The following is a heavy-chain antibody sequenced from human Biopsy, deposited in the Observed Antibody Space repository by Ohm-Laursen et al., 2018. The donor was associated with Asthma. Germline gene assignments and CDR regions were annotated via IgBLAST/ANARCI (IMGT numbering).Heavy chain of an antibody. V-gene: IGHV3-7*01. CDR2: IKHDGSEK. J-gene: IGHJ1*01. D-gene: IGHD3-3*02. CDR1: GFTFGDYW. CDR3: ARTFHFWSPYHAEHYQL. Sequence: SLRLSCAASGFTFGDYWMSWVRQVPGKGLEWVANIKHDGSEKNHVDSLKGRFTISRDNAKNSLYLQMNSLRAEDMAVYYCARTFHFWSPYHAEHYQLWGQGTLVTVSS.